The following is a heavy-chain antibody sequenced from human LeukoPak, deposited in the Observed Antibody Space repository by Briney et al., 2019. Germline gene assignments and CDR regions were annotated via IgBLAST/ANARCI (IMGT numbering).Heavy chain of an antibody. CDR1: GYTFTSYG. V-gene: IGHV1-18*01. Sequence: ASVKVSCKASGYTFTSYGISWVRQAPGQGLEWMGWISAYNGNTNCAQKLQGRVTMTTDTSTSTAYMELRSLRSDDTAVYYCARGPIRVPGAIQAYDYWGQGTLVTVSS. CDR3: ARGPIRVPGAIQAYDY. CDR2: ISAYNGNT. J-gene: IGHJ4*02. D-gene: IGHD2-2*02.